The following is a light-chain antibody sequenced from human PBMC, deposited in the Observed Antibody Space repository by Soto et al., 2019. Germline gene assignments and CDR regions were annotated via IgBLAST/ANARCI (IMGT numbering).Light chain of an antibody. CDR3: AAWDDSLNGVV. CDR2: TNN. V-gene: IGLV1-44*01. Sequence: QSVLTQPPSASGTPGQRVTISCSGSSSNIGSNTVNWYQQLPGTAPKLLIYTNNQRPSGVPDQFSGSKSGNSASLDISGLQSEDEADYYCAAWDDSLNGVVFGGGTKLTVL. CDR1: SSNIGSNT. J-gene: IGLJ2*01.